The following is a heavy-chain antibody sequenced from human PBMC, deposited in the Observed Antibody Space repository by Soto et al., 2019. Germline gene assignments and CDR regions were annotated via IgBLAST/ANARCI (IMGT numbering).Heavy chain of an antibody. D-gene: IGHD5-18*01. CDR3: AREVDTSWFDP. CDR2: IYYSGST. Sequence: QVQLQESGPGLVKPSETLSLTCTVSGGSISSYYWSWIRQPPGKGLEWIGYIYYSGSTNYNPSLKSRVTISVDTSKNQFSLKLSSVTAADTAVYYCAREVDTSWFDPWGQGTLVTVSS. J-gene: IGHJ5*02. CDR1: GGSISSYY. V-gene: IGHV4-59*01.